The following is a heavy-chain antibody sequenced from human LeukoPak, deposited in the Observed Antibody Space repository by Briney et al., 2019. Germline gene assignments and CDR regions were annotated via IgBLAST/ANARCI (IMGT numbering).Heavy chain of an antibody. CDR1: GFTFSSYS. CDR2: ISSSSSYI. D-gene: IGHD6-19*01. V-gene: IGHV3-21*01. J-gene: IGHJ4*02. Sequence: GGSLRLSCAASGFTFSSYSMNWVRQAPGKGLEWVSSISSSSSYIYYADSVKGRFTISRDNAKNSLYLQMDSLRAEDTAVYYCARDLSHSSGWYRWGQGTLVTVSS. CDR3: ARDLSHSSGWYR.